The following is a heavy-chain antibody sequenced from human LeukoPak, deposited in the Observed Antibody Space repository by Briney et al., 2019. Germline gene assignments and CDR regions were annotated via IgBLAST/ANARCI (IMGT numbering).Heavy chain of an antibody. CDR3: ARDWGPSGYDSLYYYYGMGV. J-gene: IGHJ6*02. V-gene: IGHV3-53*01. Sequence: GGSLRLSCAASGFTVSSNYMSWVRQAPGKGLEWVSVIYSGGSTYYADSVKGRFTISRDNSKNTLYLQMNSLRAEDTAVYYCARDWGPSGYDSLYYYYGMGVWGQGTTVTVSS. CDR1: GFTVSSNY. D-gene: IGHD5-12*01. CDR2: IYSGGST.